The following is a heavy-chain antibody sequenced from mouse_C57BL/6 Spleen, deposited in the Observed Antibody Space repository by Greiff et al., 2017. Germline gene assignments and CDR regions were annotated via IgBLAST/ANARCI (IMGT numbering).Heavy chain of an antibody. CDR2: INPNNGGT. CDR3: ARELYYCSRAFDH. CDR1: GYTFTDYY. D-gene: IGHD1-1*01. Sequence: EVQLQQSGRELVKPGASVKISCKASGYTFTDYYMNWVQQSPGKSLEWIGHINPNNGGTCYNKKFKGKATLTVDKSYSTAYMELRSLKSEDSAVYYCARELYYCSRAFDHWGQGTTLTVSS. J-gene: IGHJ2*01. V-gene: IGHV1-26*01.